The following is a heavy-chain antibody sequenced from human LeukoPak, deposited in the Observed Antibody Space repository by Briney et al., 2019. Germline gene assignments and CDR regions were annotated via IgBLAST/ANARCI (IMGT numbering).Heavy chain of an antibody. CDR2: IKQDGSEK. J-gene: IGHJ4*02. D-gene: IGHD3-3*01. CDR3: ARGPYYDFWSGFFDY. V-gene: IGHV3-7*01. Sequence: GGSLRLSFAASGFTFSSYWMSWVRQAPGKGLEWVANIKQDGSEKYYVDSVKGRFTISRDNAKNSLYLQMNSLRAEDTAVYYCARGPYYDFWSGFFDYWGQGTLVTVSS. CDR1: GFTFSSYW.